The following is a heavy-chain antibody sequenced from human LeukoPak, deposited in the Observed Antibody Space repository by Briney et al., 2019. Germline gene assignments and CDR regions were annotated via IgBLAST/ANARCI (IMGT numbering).Heavy chain of an antibody. J-gene: IGHJ5*02. CDR3: ARLIVGSSSTGWFDP. Sequence: GESLKISCKGSGYSFTSYWIGWARQMPGKGLQWMGIIYPGDSDTTYSPSFQGQVTISADKSISTAYLQWSSLKASDTAIYYCARLIVGSSSTGWFDPWGQGTLVTVSS. CDR1: GYSFTSYW. CDR2: IYPGDSDT. D-gene: IGHD6-6*01. V-gene: IGHV5-51*01.